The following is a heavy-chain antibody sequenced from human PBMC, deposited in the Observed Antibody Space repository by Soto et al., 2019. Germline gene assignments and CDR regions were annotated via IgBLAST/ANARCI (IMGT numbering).Heavy chain of an antibody. Sequence: QVQLVESGGGVVQPGRSLRLSCAASGFSLNDYGMHWVRQPPGKGLEWVADISYDGRNKYYTDSVRGRFTISRDISKGTLYLQMNSLRPEDTAVYYWAKSYRGAYDTTDFWGQGTPVTVSP. J-gene: IGHJ4*02. CDR3: AKSYRGAYDTTDF. V-gene: IGHV3-30*18. CDR2: ISYDGRNK. CDR1: GFSLNDYG. D-gene: IGHD3-22*01.